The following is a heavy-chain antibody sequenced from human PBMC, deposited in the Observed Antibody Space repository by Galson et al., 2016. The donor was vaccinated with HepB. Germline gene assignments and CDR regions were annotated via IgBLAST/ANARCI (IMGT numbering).Heavy chain of an antibody. CDR1: GGTFSSYA. D-gene: IGHD1-26*01. CDR2: IIPMFDTA. CDR3: AREARGSGSPRKAAGIDV. J-gene: IGHJ6*02. Sequence: QSGAEVKKPGESLRISCKASGGTFSSYAISWVRQAPGQGLEWMGGIIPMFDTANYAQNFQGRVTITADESTSTVYMELSSLRSEDTAVFYCAREARGSGSPRKAAGIDVWGQGTTVTVSS. V-gene: IGHV1-69*01.